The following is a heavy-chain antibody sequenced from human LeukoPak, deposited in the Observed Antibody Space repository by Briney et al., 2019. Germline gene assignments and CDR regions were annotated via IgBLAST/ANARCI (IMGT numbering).Heavy chain of an antibody. V-gene: IGHV3-30*02. CDR1: GFTFSSYS. J-gene: IGHJ4*02. D-gene: IGHD3-9*01. CDR3: AKGPRGGTTGYFQDY. CDR2: IRFDESNR. Sequence: GGSLRLSCAASGFTFSSYSMNWVRQAPGKGLEWVAFIRFDESNRYYAGSVKGRFTISRDNSKNTVYLQMNSLRAEDAAVYYCAKGPRGGTTGYFQDYWGQGTLVTVSS.